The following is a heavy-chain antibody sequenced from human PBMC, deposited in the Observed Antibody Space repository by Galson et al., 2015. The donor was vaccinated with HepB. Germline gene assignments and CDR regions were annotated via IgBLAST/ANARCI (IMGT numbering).Heavy chain of an antibody. J-gene: IGHJ2*01. V-gene: IGHV2-70*04. CDR1: GFSLRTTEMR. CDR2: IDWDDDK. CDR3: ARYGYSSGLYPGAFDL. D-gene: IGHD6-19*01. Sequence: PALVKPTQTLTLTCTFSGFSLRTTEMRVSWIRQPPGKALEWLARIDWDDDKFYSTSLKTRLTIAKDTSKNQVVLTMTNMDPVDKATYDCARYGYSSGLYPGAFDLGCRGTLVTDSS.